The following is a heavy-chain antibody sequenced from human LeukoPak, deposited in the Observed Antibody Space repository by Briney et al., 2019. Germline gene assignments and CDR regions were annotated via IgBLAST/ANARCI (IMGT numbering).Heavy chain of an antibody. D-gene: IGHD6-19*01. V-gene: IGHV1-8*01. CDR2: MNPNSGNT. Sequence: ASVKVSCKASGYTFTSYDINWVRQATGQGLEWMGWMNPNSGNTGYAQKFQGRVTMTRNTSISTAYMELSSLRSEDTAVYYCARESTGYSSGWSYYYYYYGMDVWGQGTTVTVSS. CDR3: ARESTGYSSGWSYYYYYYGMDV. CDR1: GYTFTSYD. J-gene: IGHJ6*02.